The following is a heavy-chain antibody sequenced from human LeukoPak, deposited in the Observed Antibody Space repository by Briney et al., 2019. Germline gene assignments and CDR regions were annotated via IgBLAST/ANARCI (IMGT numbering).Heavy chain of an antibody. Sequence: GGSLRLSCAASGFTFSSYAMSWVRQAPGKGLEWVSAISGSDGSTYYADSVKGRFTISRDNSKNTLYLQMNSLRAEDTAVYYCAKDTSIFDWPNGIDYWGQGTLVTVSS. V-gene: IGHV3-23*01. CDR3: AKDTSIFDWPNGIDY. D-gene: IGHD3-9*01. CDR2: ISGSDGST. J-gene: IGHJ4*02. CDR1: GFTFSSYA.